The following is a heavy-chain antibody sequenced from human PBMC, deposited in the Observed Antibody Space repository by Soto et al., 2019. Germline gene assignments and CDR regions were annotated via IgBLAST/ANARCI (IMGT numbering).Heavy chain of an antibody. CDR3: ARERGEGRYFDWLPHPYFDY. D-gene: IGHD3-9*01. J-gene: IGHJ4*02. Sequence: SETLSLTCAVYGGSFSGYYWSWIRQPPGKGLEWIGEINHSGSTNYNPSLKSRVTISVDTSKNQFDLKLSSVTAADTAVYYGARERGEGRYFDWLPHPYFDYWGQGTLVTVSS. V-gene: IGHV4-34*01. CDR1: GGSFSGYY. CDR2: INHSGST.